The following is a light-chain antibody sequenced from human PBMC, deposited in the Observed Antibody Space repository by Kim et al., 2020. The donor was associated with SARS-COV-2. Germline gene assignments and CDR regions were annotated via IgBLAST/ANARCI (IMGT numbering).Light chain of an antibody. J-gene: IGLJ2*01. V-gene: IGLV3-19*01. CDR2: GKN. CDR1: SLRSYY. Sequence: SELTQDPAVSVALGQTVRITCQGDSLRSYYASWYQQKPGQAPVLVIYGKNNRPSGIPDRFSGSSSGNTASLTITGAQAEDEADYYCNSRDSSGNHVVFGGETQLTVL. CDR3: NSRDSSGNHVV.